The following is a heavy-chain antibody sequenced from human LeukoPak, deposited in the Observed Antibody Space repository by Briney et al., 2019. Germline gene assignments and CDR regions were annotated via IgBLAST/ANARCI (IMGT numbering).Heavy chain of an antibody. CDR1: GYTYTSYG. CDR3: ARENRDYWIVY. J-gene: IGHJ4*02. V-gene: IGHV1-46*01. Sequence: ASVKVSCKASGYTYTSYGISWVRRAPGQGLEWMGIINPSGGSTSYAQKFQGRVTMTRDTSISTAYMELTRLRSDDTAVYYCARENRDYWIVYWGQGTLVTVSS. CDR2: INPSGGST. D-gene: IGHD4-17*01.